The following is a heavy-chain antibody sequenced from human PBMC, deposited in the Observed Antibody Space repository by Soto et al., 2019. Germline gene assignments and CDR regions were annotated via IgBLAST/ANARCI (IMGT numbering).Heavy chain of an antibody. CDR3: ASRPGLHWGPLDY. CDR2: INAGNGNT. CDR1: GFTSTGYP. D-gene: IGHD7-27*01. V-gene: IGHV1-3*01. J-gene: IGHJ4*02. Sequence: ASVKVSCKASGFTSTGYPIHWVRPGPGHRLEWMGWINAGNGNTKYSQRFQGRVTISRDTSASAADMELSSLTSEDTAVYYCASRPGLHWGPLDYWGQGSLVTVSS.